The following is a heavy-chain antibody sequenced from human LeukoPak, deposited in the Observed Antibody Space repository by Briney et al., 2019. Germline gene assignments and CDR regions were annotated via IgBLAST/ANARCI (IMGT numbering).Heavy chain of an antibody. CDR3: AKAAEPYYDILTGSGY. Sequence: GGSLRLSCAASGFTFRSYWLTWVRQAPGKGLEWVSAISGSGGSTYYADSVKGRFTISRDNSKNTLYLQMNSLRAEDTAVYYCAKAAEPYYDILTGSGYWGQGTLVTVSS. CDR1: GFTFRSYW. V-gene: IGHV3-23*01. J-gene: IGHJ4*02. CDR2: ISGSGGST. D-gene: IGHD3-9*01.